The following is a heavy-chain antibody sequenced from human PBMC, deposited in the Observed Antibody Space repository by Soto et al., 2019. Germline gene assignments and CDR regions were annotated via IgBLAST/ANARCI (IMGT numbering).Heavy chain of an antibody. V-gene: IGHV1-18*01. J-gene: IGHJ6*02. CDR3: ARDQGITTFGVYSMYYYGMDV. CDR1: GYTFTNAG. CDR2: INTDNGNT. Sequence: ASVKVSCKASGYTFTNAGISWVRQAPGQGLEWLGWINTDNGNTNYAQHLQGRVTLTTDTSTSTAHMDLRSLRSDDTAVYYCARDQGITTFGVYSMYYYGMDVWGPGTTVTVSS. D-gene: IGHD3-3*01.